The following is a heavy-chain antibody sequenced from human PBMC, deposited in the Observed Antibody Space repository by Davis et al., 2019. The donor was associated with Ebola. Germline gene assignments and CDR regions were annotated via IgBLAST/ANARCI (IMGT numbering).Heavy chain of an antibody. V-gene: IGHV3-30*04. Sequence: GSLRLSCAASGFTFSSYEMNWVRQAPGKGLEWVAAISHDGSNQNYADSVKGRFIISSDNSKNMVFLQMNSLTPADTAIYFCAREDCGGGNCYYYYGMDVWGQGTTVIVSS. CDR3: AREDCGGGNCYYYYGMDV. J-gene: IGHJ6*02. CDR1: GFTFSSYE. D-gene: IGHD2-21*01. CDR2: ISHDGSNQ.